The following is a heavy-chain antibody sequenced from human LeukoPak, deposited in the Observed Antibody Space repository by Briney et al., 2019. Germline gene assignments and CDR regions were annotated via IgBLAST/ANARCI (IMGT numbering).Heavy chain of an antibody. V-gene: IGHV1-2*02. J-gene: IGHJ4*02. CDR3: ARDTRHYYGSGTYYNFLDY. CDR1: GYTFTGYY. Sequence: ASVKVSCKASGYTFTGYYMHWVRQAPGQGLEWMGWINPNSGGTNYAQQFQGRVTMTRDTSIGTAYMELSRLRSDDTAVFYCARDTRHYYGSGTYYNFLDYWGQGTLVTVSS. D-gene: IGHD3-10*01. CDR2: INPNSGGT.